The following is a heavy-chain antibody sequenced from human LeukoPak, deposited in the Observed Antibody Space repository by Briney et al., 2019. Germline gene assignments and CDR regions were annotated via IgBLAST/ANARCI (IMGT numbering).Heavy chain of an antibody. Sequence: PGRSLRLSCAASGFTFSSYGMHWVRQAPGKGLEWVSGINWNGGSTGYADSVKGRFTISRDNAKNSLYLQMNSLRAEDTALYYCARGTFQREAAMLSWGQGTLVTVSS. CDR3: ARGTFQREAAMLS. J-gene: IGHJ5*02. CDR2: INWNGGST. CDR1: GFTFSSYG. D-gene: IGHD2-2*01. V-gene: IGHV3-20*04.